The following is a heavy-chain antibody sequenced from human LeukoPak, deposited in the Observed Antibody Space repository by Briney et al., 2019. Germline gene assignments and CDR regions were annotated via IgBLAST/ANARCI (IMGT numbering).Heavy chain of an antibody. D-gene: IGHD6-13*01. CDR3: ARENRGAAAGKGY. J-gene: IGHJ4*02. Sequence: GRSLRLSCAASGFTFSSYAMHWVRQAPGKGLEWVAVISYDGSNKYYADSVKGRFTISRDNSKNTLYLQMNSLRAEDTAVYYCARENRGAAAGKGYWGQGTLVTVSS. V-gene: IGHV3-30-3*01. CDR1: GFTFSSYA. CDR2: ISYDGSNK.